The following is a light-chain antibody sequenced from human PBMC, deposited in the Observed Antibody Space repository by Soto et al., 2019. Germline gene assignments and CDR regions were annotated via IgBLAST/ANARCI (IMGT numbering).Light chain of an antibody. V-gene: IGLV2-14*01. CDR2: EVS. CDR1: SSDVGGYNY. CDR3: SSYTSSRAYL. J-gene: IGLJ1*01. Sequence: QSVLTQPASVSGSPGQSITISCTGTSSDVGGYNYVSWYQQQSGKAPKLMIHEVSNRPSGVSNRFSGSKSGNTASMTISGLQADDEADYYCSSYTSSRAYLFGIRTKVIVL.